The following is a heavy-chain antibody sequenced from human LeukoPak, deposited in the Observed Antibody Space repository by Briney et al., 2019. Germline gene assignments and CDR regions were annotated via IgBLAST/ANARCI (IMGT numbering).Heavy chain of an antibody. Sequence: PGGSLRLSCTASGFNFGSDAMHWVRQAPGKGLEWVAFIWSDGSNDHYADSVKGRFTIFRDNSKNTVCLQMNSLRVEDTAVYYCARGPSGSGWSLSDWGQGTPVTVSS. V-gene: IGHV3-33*01. D-gene: IGHD6-19*01. J-gene: IGHJ4*02. CDR2: IWSDGSND. CDR1: GFNFGSDA. CDR3: ARGPSGSGWSLSD.